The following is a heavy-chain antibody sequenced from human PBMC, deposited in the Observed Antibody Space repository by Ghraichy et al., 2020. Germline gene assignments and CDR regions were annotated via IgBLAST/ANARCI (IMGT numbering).Heavy chain of an antibody. CDR1: GFTFDDYA. V-gene: IGHV3-43*02. CDR2: ISGDGGST. CDR3: AKGGLEWLSYYYYYMDV. D-gene: IGHD3-3*01. J-gene: IGHJ6*03. Sequence: LSLTCAASGFTFDDYAMHWVRQAPGKGLEWVSLISGDGGSTYYADSVKGRFTISRDNSKNSLYLQMNSLRTEDTVLYYCAKGGLEWLSYYYYYMDVWGKGTTVTVSS.